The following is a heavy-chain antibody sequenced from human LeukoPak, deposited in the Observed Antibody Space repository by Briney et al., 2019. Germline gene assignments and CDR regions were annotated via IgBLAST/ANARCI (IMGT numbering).Heavy chain of an antibody. D-gene: IGHD6-13*01. CDR1: GITFSDYT. CDR3: AKDLEQLGGLHDAFDI. Sequence: GGSLRLSCAASGITFSDYTFHWVRQAPGKGLEWVAFIRYDGSNKYYADSVKGRFTISRDNSKNTLYLQMNSLRAEDTAVYYCAKDLEQLGGLHDAFDIWGQGTMVTVSS. J-gene: IGHJ3*02. V-gene: IGHV3-30*02. CDR2: IRYDGSNK.